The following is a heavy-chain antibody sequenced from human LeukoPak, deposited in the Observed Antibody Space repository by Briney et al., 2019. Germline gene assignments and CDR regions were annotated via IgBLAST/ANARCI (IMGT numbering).Heavy chain of an antibody. D-gene: IGHD1-1*01. Sequence: GGSLRLSCAASGFTFSSYAMSWVRQAPGKGLEWVSSISSGSTYIDYADSVKGRFTVSRDNAKNSLYLQMNSLRAEDTAVYYCARSNDLDFWAQGTLVTVSS. CDR3: ARSNDLDF. CDR2: ISSGSTYI. V-gene: IGHV3-21*01. J-gene: IGHJ4*02. CDR1: GFTFSSYA.